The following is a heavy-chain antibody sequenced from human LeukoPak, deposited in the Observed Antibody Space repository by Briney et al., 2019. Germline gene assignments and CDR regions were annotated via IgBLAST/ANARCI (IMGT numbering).Heavy chain of an antibody. CDR1: GGSISSSNW. Sequence: SGTLSLTCAVSGGSISSSNWWSWVRQPPGKGLEWIGEIYHSGSTNYNPSLKSRVTISVDKSKNQFSLKLSSVTAADTAVYYCASHRSSWYLGYFQHWGQGTLVTVSS. CDR3: ASHRSSWYLGYFQH. J-gene: IGHJ1*01. D-gene: IGHD6-13*01. V-gene: IGHV4-4*02. CDR2: IYHSGST.